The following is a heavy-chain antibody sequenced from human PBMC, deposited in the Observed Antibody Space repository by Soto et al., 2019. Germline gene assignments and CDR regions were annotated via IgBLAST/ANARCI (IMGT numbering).Heavy chain of an antibody. CDR3: ARDLDGSGSYYTDY. CDR1: GYVFIGYG. Sequence: ASVKVSFKASGYVFIGYGISWVRQAPGQGLEWMGWISRHNGNTNYAQKFQGRVTMTTDASTSTAYMELRSLRSDDTAVYYCARDLDGSGSYYTDYWGQGTLVTVSS. CDR2: ISRHNGNT. J-gene: IGHJ4*02. V-gene: IGHV1-18*01. D-gene: IGHD3-10*01.